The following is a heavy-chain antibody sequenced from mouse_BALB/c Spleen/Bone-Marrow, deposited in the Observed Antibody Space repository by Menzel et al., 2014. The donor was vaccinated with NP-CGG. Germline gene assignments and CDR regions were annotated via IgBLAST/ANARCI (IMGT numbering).Heavy chain of an antibody. CDR3: ARWGKGAWFAY. CDR2: IHYSGIT. CDR1: DYSITSGYS. J-gene: IGHJ3*01. Sequence: EVKVIESGPDLVKPSQSLSLTCTVTDYSITSGYSWHWIQQFPGNKLEWMGYIHYSGITNYSPSLKSRISFTRDTSKNQFFLHLNSVTTEDTATYYCARWGKGAWFAYWGQGTLVTVSA. V-gene: IGHV3-1*02. D-gene: IGHD1-3*01.